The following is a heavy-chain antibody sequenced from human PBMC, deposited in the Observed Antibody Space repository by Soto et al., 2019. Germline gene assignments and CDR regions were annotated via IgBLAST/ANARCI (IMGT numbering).Heavy chain of an antibody. CDR1: GGTFSSYA. CDR3: ASWRFWSGYLDV. J-gene: IGHJ6*02. Sequence: GASVKVSCKASGGTFSSYAISWVRQAPGQGLEWMGGIIPIFGTANYAQKFQGRVTITADKSTSTAYMELSSLRSEDTAVYYCASWRFWSGYLDVWGQGTTVTV. V-gene: IGHV1-69*06. D-gene: IGHD3-3*01. CDR2: IIPIFGTA.